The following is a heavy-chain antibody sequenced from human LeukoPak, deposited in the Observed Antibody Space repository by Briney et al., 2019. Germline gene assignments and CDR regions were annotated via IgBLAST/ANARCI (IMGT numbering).Heavy chain of an antibody. Sequence: ASVKVSCKASGYTFTGHYMHWVRQAPGQGLEWMGWINPNSGDTNYAQKFQGRVTMTRDTSISTAYMEVSRLRSDDTAVYYCAKDPRGSIAARRIFEYWGQGTLVTVSP. J-gene: IGHJ4*02. D-gene: IGHD6-6*01. CDR2: INPNSGDT. CDR3: AKDPRGSIAARRIFEY. V-gene: IGHV1-2*02. CDR1: GYTFTGHY.